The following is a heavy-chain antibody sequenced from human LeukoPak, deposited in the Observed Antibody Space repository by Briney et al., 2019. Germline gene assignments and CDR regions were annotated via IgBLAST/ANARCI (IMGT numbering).Heavy chain of an antibody. D-gene: IGHD6-13*01. V-gene: IGHV1-3*01. CDR1: GYTFTSYA. CDR2: INAGNGNT. J-gene: IGHJ6*02. CDR3: ARDLDETAAGTPYYYYGMDV. Sequence: GASVKVSCKASGYTFTSYAMHWVRQAPGQRLEWMGWINAGNGNTKYSQKFQGRVTITRDTSASTAYMELSSLRSEDTAVYYCARDLDETAAGTPYYYYGMDVWGQGTTVTVSS.